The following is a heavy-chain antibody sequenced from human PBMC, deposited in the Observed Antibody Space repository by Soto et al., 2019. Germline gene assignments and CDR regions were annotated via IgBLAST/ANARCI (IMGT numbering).Heavy chain of an antibody. Sequence: SVKVSCKASGYSFTDYHIHWVRQAPGQGLEWLGRINPKSGGTSTAQKFQGWVTMTTDTSISTASMELTRLTSDDTAIYYCARGDSTDCSNGVCSFFYNHDMDVWGQGTTGTVSS. CDR3: ARGDSTDCSNGVCSFFYNHDMDV. CDR1: GYSFTDYH. D-gene: IGHD2-8*01. V-gene: IGHV1-2*04. CDR2: INPKSGGT. J-gene: IGHJ6*02.